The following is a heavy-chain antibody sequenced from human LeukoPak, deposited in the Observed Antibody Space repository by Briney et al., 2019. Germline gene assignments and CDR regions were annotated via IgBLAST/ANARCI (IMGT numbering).Heavy chain of an antibody. CDR2: INPSGGST. CDR3: ARLQNYYDSSGPQGYYFDY. Sequence: ASVKVSCKASGYTFTSYYMHWVRQAPGQGLEWMGIINPSGGSTSYAQKFQGRVTMTRDMSTSTVYMELSGLRSEDTAVYYCARLQNYYDSSGPQGYYFDYWGQGTLVTVSS. J-gene: IGHJ4*02. CDR1: GYTFTSYY. D-gene: IGHD3-22*01. V-gene: IGHV1-46*01.